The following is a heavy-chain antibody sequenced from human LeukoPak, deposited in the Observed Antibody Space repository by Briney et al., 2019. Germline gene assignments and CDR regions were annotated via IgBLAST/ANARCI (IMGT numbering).Heavy chain of an antibody. D-gene: IGHD3-10*01. Sequence: GASLRLSCAASGFTFSSYAMSWVRQAPGKGLEWVSAISGSGGSTYYADSVKGRFTISRDNSENTLYLQMNSLRAEDTAVYYCAKDSRLWPDYWGQGTLVTVSS. V-gene: IGHV3-23*01. J-gene: IGHJ4*02. CDR1: GFTFSSYA. CDR3: AKDSRLWPDY. CDR2: ISGSGGST.